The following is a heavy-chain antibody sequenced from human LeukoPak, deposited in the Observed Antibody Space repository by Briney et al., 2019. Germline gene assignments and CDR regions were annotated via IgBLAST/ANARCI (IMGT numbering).Heavy chain of an antibody. CDR1: GFTFSSYA. D-gene: IGHD3-10*01. Sequence: PGGSLRLSCAATGFTFSSYAMSWVRQAPGKGLEWVSAISGSGGSTYYADSVKGRFTISRDNSKNTRYLQMTSLRAEDTAVYYCAKNPLLWFGPPSEYYFDYWGQGTLVTVSS. CDR2: ISGSGGST. V-gene: IGHV3-23*01. CDR3: AKNPLLWFGPPSEYYFDY. J-gene: IGHJ4*02.